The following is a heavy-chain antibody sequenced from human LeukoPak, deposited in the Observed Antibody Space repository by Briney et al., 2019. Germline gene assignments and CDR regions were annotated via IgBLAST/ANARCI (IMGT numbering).Heavy chain of an antibody. CDR3: AADIVVVPAAILSRETTGIDY. Sequence: PGGSLRLSCATSGFTFSNYAMSWVRQAPGKGLEWVSGVGASGSRAYYGDSVKGRFTISRDNSKNTLYLQMNSLRAEDTAVYYCAADIVVVPAAILSRETTGIDYWGQGTLVTVSS. J-gene: IGHJ4*02. D-gene: IGHD2-2*02. V-gene: IGHV3-23*01. CDR1: GFTFSNYA. CDR2: VGASGSRA.